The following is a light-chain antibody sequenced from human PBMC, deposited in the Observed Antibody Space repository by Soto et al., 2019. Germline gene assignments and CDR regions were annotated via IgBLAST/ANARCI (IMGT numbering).Light chain of an antibody. CDR1: SGDIGSYNR. V-gene: IGLV2-14*01. J-gene: IGLJ1*01. Sequence: RAQPASVSGSPGQSITISCTGTSGDIGSYNRVSWYQQHPGKAPKLIIYEVTDRPSGVSNRFSGSKSGNTASLTISGLQAEDEAEYYCSSYTNINTRACVFGTGTKVTVL. CDR3: SSYTNINTRACV. CDR2: EVT.